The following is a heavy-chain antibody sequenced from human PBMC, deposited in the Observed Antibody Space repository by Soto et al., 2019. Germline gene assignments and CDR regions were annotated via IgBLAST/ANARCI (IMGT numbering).Heavy chain of an antibody. Sequence: ASVKVSCKASGYTFTSYGISWVRQAPGQGLEWMGWNSAYNGNTNYAQKLQGRVTMTTDTSTSTAYMELRSLRSDDTAVYYCARAPWSRYSYGYWYYYGMDVWGQGTTVTVSS. J-gene: IGHJ6*02. D-gene: IGHD5-18*01. CDR2: NSAYNGNT. CDR1: GYTFTSYG. CDR3: ARAPWSRYSYGYWYYYGMDV. V-gene: IGHV1-18*01.